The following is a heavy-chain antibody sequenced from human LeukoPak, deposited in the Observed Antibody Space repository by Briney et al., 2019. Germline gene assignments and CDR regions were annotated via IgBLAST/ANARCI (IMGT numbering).Heavy chain of an antibody. CDR1: AFTFNNYW. D-gene: IGHD6-19*01. CDR2: IKGDGSST. Sequence: GGSLRLSCEASAFTFNNYWMHWVRQAPGKGLVWVSRIKGDGSSTNYADSVRGRFTISRDNARNSQFLHMNSLRAEDTAVYYCASGGGWVFFNWGRGTLVTVSS. CDR3: ASGGGWVFFN. V-gene: IGHV3-74*01. J-gene: IGHJ4*02.